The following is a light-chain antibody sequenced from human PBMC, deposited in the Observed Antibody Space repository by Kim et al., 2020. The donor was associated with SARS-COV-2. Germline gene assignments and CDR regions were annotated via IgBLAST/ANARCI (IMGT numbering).Light chain of an antibody. J-gene: IGKJ1*01. CDR3: QHYYSRPPWT. V-gene: IGKV4-1*01. CDR1: QTVLYSANNKNY. Sequence: DIVMTQSPDSLAVSLGERATINCKSSQTVLYSANNKNYLAWYQQKPGQPPKVLIYWASTRETGVPDRFSGSGSGTDFTLTISSLQAEDVAVYYCQHYYSRPPWTFGQGTKVDIK. CDR2: WAS.